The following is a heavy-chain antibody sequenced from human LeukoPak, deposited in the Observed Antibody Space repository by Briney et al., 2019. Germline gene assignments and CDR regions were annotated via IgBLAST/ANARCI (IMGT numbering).Heavy chain of an antibody. CDR3: ARAPLLADY. V-gene: IGHV1-8*01. CDR2: MNPNSGNT. J-gene: IGHJ4*02. D-gene: IGHD2-21*01. Sequence: ASVTVSCKSSGYTFTTYDIHWVRQAAGQGREWMGWMNPNSGNTGYAQKFQGRVTMTRNTSINTAYMELSSLRSEDTAVYYCARAPLLADYWGQGTLVTVSS. CDR1: GYTFTTYD.